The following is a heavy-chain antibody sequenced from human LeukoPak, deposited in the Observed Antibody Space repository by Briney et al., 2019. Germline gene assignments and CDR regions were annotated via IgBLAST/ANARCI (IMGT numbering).Heavy chain of an antibody. CDR2: ITGNGVGT. J-gene: IGHJ4*02. CDR3: ARDSGSYLQPTDY. Sequence: GGSLRLSCAASGFTFNTYAMAWVRQDPGKGLEWVSSITGNGVGTYYADSVKGRFTISRDNSKSTLYLQMNSLRGDDTAVYHCARDSGSYLQPTDYWGQGTLVTVSS. D-gene: IGHD1-26*01. V-gene: IGHV3-23*01. CDR1: GFTFNTYA.